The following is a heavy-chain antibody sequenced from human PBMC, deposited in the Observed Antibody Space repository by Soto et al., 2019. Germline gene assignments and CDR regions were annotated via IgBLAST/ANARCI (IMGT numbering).Heavy chain of an antibody. CDR1: GGSISSYK. D-gene: IGHD1-7*01. V-gene: IGHV4-59*08. J-gene: IGHJ6*03. CDR2: IYDSGST. Sequence: SETLSLTCSVSGGSISSYKWSWIRQPPGKGLEWVGHIYDSGSTEYNPSLKRRVTISQDTSNNQLSLRLSSVTAADTAVYYCARQGELRGTYSSYMDGWGKGTTVTVSS. CDR3: ARQGELRGTYSSYMDG.